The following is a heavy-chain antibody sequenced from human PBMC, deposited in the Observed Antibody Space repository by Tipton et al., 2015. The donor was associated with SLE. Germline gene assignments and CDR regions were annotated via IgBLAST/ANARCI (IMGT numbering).Heavy chain of an antibody. D-gene: IGHD6-13*01. CDR1: GGSISSGDYY. J-gene: IGHJ4*02. CDR2: IYYSGST. CDR3: ARGRIAAAEDY. V-gene: IGHV4-61*08. Sequence: TLSLTCTVSGGSISSGDYYWSWIRQPPGKGLEWIGYIYYSGSTNYNPSLKSRVTISVDTSKNQFSLKLSSVTAADTAVYYCARGRIAAAEDYWGQGTLVTVSS.